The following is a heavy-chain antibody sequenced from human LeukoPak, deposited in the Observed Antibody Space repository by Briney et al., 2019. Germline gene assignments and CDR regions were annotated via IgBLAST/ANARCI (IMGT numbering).Heavy chain of an antibody. CDR1: GGTFSSHG. J-gene: IGHJ4*02. Sequence: SVKVSCKASGGTFSSHGFSWVRQAPGQGLEWMGGIIPIFGATNYAQKFQGRVTITTDDSTSTGYMELSSLRSEDTAVYYCARRWPRSSGYYLFDYWGQGTLVTVSS. V-gene: IGHV1-69*05. CDR2: IIPIFGAT. CDR3: ARRWPRSSGYYLFDY. D-gene: IGHD3-22*01.